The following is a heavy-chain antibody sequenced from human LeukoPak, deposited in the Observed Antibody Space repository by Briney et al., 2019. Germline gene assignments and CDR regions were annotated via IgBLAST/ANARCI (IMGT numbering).Heavy chain of an antibody. Sequence: GGSLRLSCAASGFTFSDYYMSWIRQAPGKGLEWVSAISGSGGSTYYADSVKGRFTISRDNSKNTLYLQMNSLRAEDTAVYYCAKGNRIAVAGSQPANYYYGMDVWGQGTTVTVSS. V-gene: IGHV3-23*01. CDR2: ISGSGGST. J-gene: IGHJ6*02. CDR3: AKGNRIAVAGSQPANYYYGMDV. CDR1: GFTFSDYY. D-gene: IGHD6-19*01.